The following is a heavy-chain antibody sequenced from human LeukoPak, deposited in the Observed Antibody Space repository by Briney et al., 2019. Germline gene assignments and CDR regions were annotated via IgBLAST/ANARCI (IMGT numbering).Heavy chain of an antibody. D-gene: IGHD1-26*01. V-gene: IGHV3-11*03. CDR2: ISTSSNYT. CDR3: ARCGTPNNYYYYGMDV. Sequence: GGSLRLSCAASGFTFSDYYMSWIRQAPGKGLECVSYISTSSNYTNYADSVKGRFTISRDNAKNSLYLQMNSLRAEDTAVYYCARCGTPNNYYYYGMDVWGQGTTVTVSS. J-gene: IGHJ6*02. CDR1: GFTFSDYY.